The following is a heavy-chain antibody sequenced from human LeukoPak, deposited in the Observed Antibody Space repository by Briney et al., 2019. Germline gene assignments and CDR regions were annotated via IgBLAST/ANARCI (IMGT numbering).Heavy chain of an antibody. V-gene: IGHV1-18*01. Sequence: ASVKVSCKASGGTFSSYAISWVRQAPGQGLEWMGWISAYNGNTNYAQKLQGRVTMTTDTSTSTAYMELRSLRSDDTAVYYCARVTFLEWSQVRYWGQGTLVTVSS. D-gene: IGHD3-3*02. CDR2: ISAYNGNT. J-gene: IGHJ4*02. CDR3: ARVTFLEWSQVRY. CDR1: GGTFSSYA.